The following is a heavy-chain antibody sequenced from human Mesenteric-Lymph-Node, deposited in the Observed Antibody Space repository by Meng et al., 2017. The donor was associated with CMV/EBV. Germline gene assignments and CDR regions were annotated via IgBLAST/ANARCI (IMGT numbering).Heavy chain of an antibody. V-gene: IGHV1-2*02. J-gene: IGHJ6*01. CDR3: ARVVTTVLVRAVRTVLLLLRMDV. Sequence: ASVKVSCKASGYTFSGYYMHGVRQAPGQGLEWMGWINPNSGGTNYAQKFQGRVTMTRDTSLTAVYMELSRLISDHTAVYYCARVVTTVLVRAVRTVLLLLRMDVWGKGPRSPSPQ. D-gene: IGHD2-2*01. CDR2: INPNSGGT. CDR1: GYTFSGYY.